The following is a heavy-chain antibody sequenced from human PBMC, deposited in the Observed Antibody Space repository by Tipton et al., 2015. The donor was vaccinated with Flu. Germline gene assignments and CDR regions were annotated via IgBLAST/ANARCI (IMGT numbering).Heavy chain of an antibody. J-gene: IGHJ4*02. D-gene: IGHD3-10*02. Sequence: TLSLTCAVSGDSIRSSDYYWGWIRQPPGKGLEWIGNIFHSGNAYRNPSLKSRVTISVDTSKNQFSLKLSSVTAADTAVYYCARHTGDSVRGVIDYWGQGTLVTVSS. CDR1: GDSIRSSDYY. V-gene: IGHV4-38-2*01. CDR2: IFHSGNA. CDR3: ARHTGDSVRGVIDY.